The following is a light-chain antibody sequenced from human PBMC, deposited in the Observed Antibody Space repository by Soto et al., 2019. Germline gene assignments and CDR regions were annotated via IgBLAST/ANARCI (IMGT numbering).Light chain of an antibody. V-gene: IGKV3-20*01. Sequence: ENVLTQSPGTLSLSPGDRATLSCRSSQSVSSSYLAWYQQKPGQAPGLLIYGASSRATGIPDRFSGSGSGTDFTLTISGLEPEDFAVYYCQQYGRSPWTFGQGTKVDIK. CDR2: GAS. CDR1: QSVSSSY. CDR3: QQYGRSPWT. J-gene: IGKJ1*01.